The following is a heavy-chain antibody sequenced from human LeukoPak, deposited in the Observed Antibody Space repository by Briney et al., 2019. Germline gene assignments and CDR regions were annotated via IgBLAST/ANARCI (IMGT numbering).Heavy chain of an antibody. CDR3: ARDSEEGITPVY. V-gene: IGHV1-46*01. J-gene: IGHJ4*02. CDR1: GYTFTGYY. CDR2: INPSGGST. D-gene: IGHD3-10*01. Sequence: GASVKVSCKASGYTFTGYYMHWVRQAPGQGLEWMGIINPSGGSTSYAQKFQGRVTMTRDMSTSTVYMELSSLRSEDTAVYYCARDSEEGITPVYWGQGTLATVSS.